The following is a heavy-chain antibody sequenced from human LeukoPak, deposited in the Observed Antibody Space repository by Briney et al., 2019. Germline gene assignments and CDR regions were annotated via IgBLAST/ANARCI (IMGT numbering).Heavy chain of an antibody. V-gene: IGHV5-51*01. J-gene: IGHJ4*02. CDR1: GYSFTSYW. Sequence: GGSLKISCKGSGYSFTSYWIGWVRPRPGKGVGFGGILYPGDSETIDSPSCQGQVTISAGKCISTAHLQWRSLKASDTAPYYCARHETRQYFDYCGQGTLVTVSS. CDR2: LYPGDSET. CDR3: ARHETRQYFDY.